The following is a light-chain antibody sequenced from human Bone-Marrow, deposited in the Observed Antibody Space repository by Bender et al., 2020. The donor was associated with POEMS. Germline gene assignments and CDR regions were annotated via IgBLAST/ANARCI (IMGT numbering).Light chain of an antibody. CDR3: CSYANGDTVVI. Sequence: QSALTQPASVSGSPGQSITISCTGTRGDVGGYNLVSWYQQLPGKPPQLIIYEVIKRPSGVSNRFSGSKSGITASLTISGLQAEDEADYYCCSYANGDTVVIFGGGSKLTVL. CDR1: RGDVGGYNL. V-gene: IGLV2-23*02. CDR2: EVI. J-gene: IGLJ2*01.